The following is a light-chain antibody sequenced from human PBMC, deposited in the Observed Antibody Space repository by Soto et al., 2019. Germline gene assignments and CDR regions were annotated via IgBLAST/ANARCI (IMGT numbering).Light chain of an antibody. CDR2: EVS. J-gene: IGLJ1*01. V-gene: IGLV2-14*01. CDR3: SSYTSSTTLAYV. CDR1: SSDVGGYNY. Sequence: QSVLXQPASVTGSPGQSITISCTGTSSDVGGYNYVSWYQQHPGKAPKLIIYEVSNRPSGISDRFSGSKSANTASLTISGLQAEDEVDYYCSSYTSSTTLAYVFGTGTKVTVL.